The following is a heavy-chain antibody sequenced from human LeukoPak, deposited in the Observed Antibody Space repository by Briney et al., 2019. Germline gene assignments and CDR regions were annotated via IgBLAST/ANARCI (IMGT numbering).Heavy chain of an antibody. CDR2: IYTSGST. Sequence: SETLSLTCTVSGGSISSYYWSWIRQPPGKGLGWIGYIYTSGSTNYNLSLKSRVTISVDTSKNQFSLKLSSVTAADTAVYYCARLGIAAADLFDYWGQGTLVTVSS. J-gene: IGHJ4*02. CDR3: ARLGIAAADLFDY. V-gene: IGHV4-4*09. D-gene: IGHD6-13*01. CDR1: GGSISSYY.